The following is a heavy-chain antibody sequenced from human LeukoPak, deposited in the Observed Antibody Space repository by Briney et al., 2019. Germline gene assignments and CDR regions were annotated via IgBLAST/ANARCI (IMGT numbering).Heavy chain of an antibody. Sequence: ASVKVSCKASGYTFTSYGISWVRQAPGQGLEWMGWISAYNGNTNYAQKLQGRVTMTTDTSTSTAYMELRSLRSDDTAVYYCARDYSPRRYYDSSGYYKGDAFDIWGQGTMVTVSS. CDR1: GYTFTSYG. CDR2: ISAYNGNT. D-gene: IGHD3-22*01. J-gene: IGHJ3*02. V-gene: IGHV1-18*01. CDR3: ARDYSPRRYYDSSGYYKGDAFDI.